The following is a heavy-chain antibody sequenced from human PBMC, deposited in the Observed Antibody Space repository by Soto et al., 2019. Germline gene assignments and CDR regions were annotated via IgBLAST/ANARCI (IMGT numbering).Heavy chain of an antibody. CDR1: GYTFTTYG. Sequence: QVQLVQSGAEVRKPGASVKVSCKASGYTFTTYGISWVRQAPGQGLEWMGWISGYNGHTKNATKFQGRVTMPTDTATSTVYMDLRSLRSDDTAVYYCAREGEMPYYYYALDVWGEGTTVTVSS. CDR3: AREGEMPYYYYALDV. V-gene: IGHV1-18*01. CDR2: ISGYNGHT. D-gene: IGHD3-16*01. J-gene: IGHJ6*04.